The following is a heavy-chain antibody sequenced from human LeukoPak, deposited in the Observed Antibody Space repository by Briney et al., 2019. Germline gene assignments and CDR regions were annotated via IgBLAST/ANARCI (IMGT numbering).Heavy chain of an antibody. CDR1: GFTFSRYA. CDR2: ISTNGGST. D-gene: IGHD3-22*01. V-gene: IGHV3-64*01. CDR3: ARGNDSSGYYYFSDY. J-gene: IGHJ4*02. Sequence: GGSLRLSCAASGFTFSRYAMHWVGQAPGKGLEYVSAISTNGGSTYYASSVKGRFTISRDNSKNTLYLQMVNLRPEDMAVYYCARGNDSSGYYYFSDYWGQGTLVTVSS.